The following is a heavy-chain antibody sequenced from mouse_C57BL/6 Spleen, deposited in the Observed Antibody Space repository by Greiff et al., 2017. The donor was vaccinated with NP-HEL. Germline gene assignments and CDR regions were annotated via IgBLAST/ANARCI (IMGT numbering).Heavy chain of an antibody. D-gene: IGHD4-1*01. CDR3: ARSRDWDVYFDY. CDR2: INPNNGGT. Sequence: VQLKQSGPELVKPGASVKIPCKASGYTFTDYNMDWVKQSHGKSLEWIGDINPNNGGTIYNQKFKGKATLTVDKSSSTAYMELRSLTSEDTAVYYCARSRDWDVYFDYWGQGTTLTVSS. J-gene: IGHJ2*01. CDR1: GYTFTDYN. V-gene: IGHV1-18*01.